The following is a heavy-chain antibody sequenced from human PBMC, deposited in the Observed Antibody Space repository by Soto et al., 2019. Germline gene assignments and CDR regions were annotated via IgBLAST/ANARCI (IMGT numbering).Heavy chain of an antibody. Sequence: SETLSLTCAVSGGSIISSNWWNWVRQPPGKGLEWIGEIYHSGSTYYKPSLKSRVAMSVDTSKNQFSLKLTSATAADTAVYYCARRDWSGSTSHFYFDYWGQGVLVTVSS. CDR1: GGSIISSNW. D-gene: IGHD3-9*01. CDR3: ARRDWSGSTSHFYFDY. J-gene: IGHJ4*02. V-gene: IGHV4-4*02. CDR2: IYHSGST.